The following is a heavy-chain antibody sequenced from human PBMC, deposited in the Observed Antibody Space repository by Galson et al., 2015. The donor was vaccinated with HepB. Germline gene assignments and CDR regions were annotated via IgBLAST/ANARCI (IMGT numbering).Heavy chain of an antibody. Sequence: PVKVSCKAYGYTFTGYYMHWVRQAPGQGLEWMGWINPNSGGTNYAQKFQGRVTMTSDTSISTAYMELSRLRSDGTAGYYCARAHVGYPFDYWGQGTLVTVSS. CDR1: GYTFTGYY. CDR3: ARAHVGYPFDY. CDR2: INPNSGGT. J-gene: IGHJ4*02. V-gene: IGHV1-2*02. D-gene: IGHD5-12*01.